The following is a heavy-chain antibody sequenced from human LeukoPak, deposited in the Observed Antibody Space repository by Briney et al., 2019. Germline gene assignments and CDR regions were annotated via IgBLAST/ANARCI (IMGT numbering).Heavy chain of an antibody. CDR2: INHSGST. J-gene: IGHJ3*02. CDR3: ARGLSKQWLVDAFDI. CDR1: GGPFSGYY. Sequence: SETLSLTCAVYGGPFSGYYWSWIRQPPGKGLEWIGEINHSGSTNYNPSLKSRVTISVDTSKNQFSLKLSSVTAADTAVYYCARGLSKQWLVDAFDIWGQGTMVTVSS. V-gene: IGHV4-34*01. D-gene: IGHD6-19*01.